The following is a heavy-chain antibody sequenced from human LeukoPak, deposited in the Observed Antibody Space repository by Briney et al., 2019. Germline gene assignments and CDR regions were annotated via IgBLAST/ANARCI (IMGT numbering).Heavy chain of an antibody. CDR2: IIPILGIT. Sequence: ASVKVSCKASGGTFSSYTISWVRQAPGQGLEWMGRIIPILGITNYAQKFQGRVTITADKSTSTAYMELSSLRSEDTAVYYCAVGGSSWYYFDYWGQGTLVTVSS. D-gene: IGHD6-13*01. CDR1: GGTFSSYT. CDR3: AVGGSSWYYFDY. J-gene: IGHJ4*02. V-gene: IGHV1-69*02.